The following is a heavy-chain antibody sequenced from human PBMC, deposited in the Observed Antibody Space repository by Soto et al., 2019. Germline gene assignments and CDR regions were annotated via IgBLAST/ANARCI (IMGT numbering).Heavy chain of an antibody. CDR2: IHYSGST. V-gene: IGHV4-59*01. CDR1: GGSISSYY. Sequence: QVQLQESGPGLVKPSETLSLTCTVSGGSISSYYWSWIRQSPGKGLEWIGYIHYSGSTKSNPSLKSRVPLSVGPARNPVSLELSSVTAAESAVYFCAGAGYQLLPPYYYGMDVWGQGTTVTVSS. CDR3: AGAGYQLLPPYYYGMDV. D-gene: IGHD2-2*01. J-gene: IGHJ6*02.